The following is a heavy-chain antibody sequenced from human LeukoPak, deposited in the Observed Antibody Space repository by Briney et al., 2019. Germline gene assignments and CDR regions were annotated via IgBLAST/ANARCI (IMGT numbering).Heavy chain of an antibody. D-gene: IGHD3/OR15-3a*01. CDR1: GFTFSSYA. CDR3: AKDRTLSGLGY. CDR2: ISGSGGST. Sequence: GGSLRLSYAASGFTFSSYAMSWVRQAPGKGLEWVSAISGSGGSTYYADSVKGRFTISRDNSKNTLYLQMNSLRAEDTAVYYCAKDRTLSGLGYWGQGTLVTVSS. J-gene: IGHJ4*02. V-gene: IGHV3-23*01.